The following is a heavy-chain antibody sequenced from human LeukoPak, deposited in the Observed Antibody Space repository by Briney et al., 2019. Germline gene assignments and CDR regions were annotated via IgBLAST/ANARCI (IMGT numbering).Heavy chain of an antibody. CDR1: GYTFTGYY. J-gene: IGHJ4*02. Sequence: ASVKVSCKASGYTFTGYYMHWVRQAPGQGLEWMGWINPNSGGTNYAQKFQGRVTMTRDTSISTAYMELSRLRSDDTAVYYCARARRIAVAGNCLGYWGQETLVTVSS. CDR3: ARARRIAVAGNCLGY. D-gene: IGHD6-19*01. V-gene: IGHV1-2*02. CDR2: INPNSGGT.